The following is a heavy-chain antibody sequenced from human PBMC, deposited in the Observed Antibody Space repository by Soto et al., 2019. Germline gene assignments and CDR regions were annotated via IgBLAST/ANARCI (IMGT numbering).Heavy chain of an antibody. Sequence: SETLSLTCTVSGGSISNYYWSWIRQPPGKGLEWIGYIYYSGSTNYNPSLKSRVTISVDTSKNQFSLKLSSVTAADTAVYYCARGRVDIVVVPAATYFDYWGQGTLVTVSS. J-gene: IGHJ4*02. CDR1: GGSISNYY. D-gene: IGHD2-2*03. CDR3: ARGRVDIVVVPAATYFDY. CDR2: IYYSGST. V-gene: IGHV4-59*12.